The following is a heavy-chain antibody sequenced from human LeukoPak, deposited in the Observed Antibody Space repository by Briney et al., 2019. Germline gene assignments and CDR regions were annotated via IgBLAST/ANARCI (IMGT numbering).Heavy chain of an antibody. D-gene: IGHD6-6*01. CDR3: ARDYSTPSYYYYYMDV. V-gene: IGHV4-61*02. Sequence: SQTLSLTCTVSGGSISSGSYYWSWIRQPAGKGLEWLGRIYTSGSTNYNPSLKSRVTISVDTSKNQFSLGLTSVTAADTAVYCCARDYSTPSYYYYYMDVWGKGTTVTVSS. CDR1: GGSISSGSYY. J-gene: IGHJ6*03. CDR2: IYTSGST.